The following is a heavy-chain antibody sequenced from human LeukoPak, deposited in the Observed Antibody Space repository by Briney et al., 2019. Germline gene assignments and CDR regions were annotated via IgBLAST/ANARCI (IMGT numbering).Heavy chain of an antibody. D-gene: IGHD6-25*01. CDR2: IRYDGSNK. V-gene: IGHV3-30*02. CDR1: GFTFSSYG. J-gene: IGHJ4*02. Sequence: GGSLRLSCAASGFTFSSYGMHWVRQAPGKGLEWVAFIRYDGSNKYYADSVKGRFTISRDNSKNTLCLQMNSLRAEDTAVYYCAKDMAATLDYWGQGTLVTVSS. CDR3: AKDMAATLDY.